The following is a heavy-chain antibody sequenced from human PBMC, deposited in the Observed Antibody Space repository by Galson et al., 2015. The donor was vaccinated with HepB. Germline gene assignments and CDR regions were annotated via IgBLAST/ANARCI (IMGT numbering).Heavy chain of an antibody. D-gene: IGHD1-26*01. CDR2: ISYDGSNK. CDR3: ARPGIVGTTKGWFDP. CDR1: GFTFSSYA. J-gene: IGHJ5*02. V-gene: IGHV3-30*04. Sequence: SLRLSCAASGFTFSSYAMHWVRQAPGKGLEWVAVISYDGSNKYYADSVKGRFTISRDNSKNTLYLQMNSLRAEDTAVYYCARPGIVGTTKGWFDPWGQGTLVTVSS.